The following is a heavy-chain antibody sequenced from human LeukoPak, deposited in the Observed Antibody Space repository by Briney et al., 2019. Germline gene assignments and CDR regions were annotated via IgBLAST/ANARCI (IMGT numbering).Heavy chain of an antibody. D-gene: IGHD3-3*01. J-gene: IGHJ3*02. CDR3: ARLTYYDFWSGYNYAFDI. Sequence: ASVKVSCKASGYSFTGYYMHWVRQAPGQGLEWMGWINPSSGGTNYAQKFQGRVTMTRDTSISTAYMELSRLRSDDTAVYYCARLTYYDFWSGYNYAFDIWGQGTMVTVSS. V-gene: IGHV1-2*02. CDR2: INPSSGGT. CDR1: GYSFTGYY.